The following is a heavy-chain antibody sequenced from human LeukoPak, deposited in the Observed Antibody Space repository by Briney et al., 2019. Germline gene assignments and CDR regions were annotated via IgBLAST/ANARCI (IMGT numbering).Heavy chain of an antibody. Sequence: SETLSLTCAVYGGSFSGYYWSWIRQPPGKGLEWIGEINHSGSTNYNPSLKSRVTISLDASKNQFSLKLSSVTAADTAVYYCARGFSSGYTYWGQGNLVTVSS. V-gene: IGHV4-34*01. CDR2: INHSGST. J-gene: IGHJ4*01. CDR1: GGSFSGYY. D-gene: IGHD3-22*01. CDR3: ARGFSSGYTY.